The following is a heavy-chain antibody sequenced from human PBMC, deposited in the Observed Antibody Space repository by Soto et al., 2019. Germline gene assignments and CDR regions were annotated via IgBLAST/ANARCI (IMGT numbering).Heavy chain of an antibody. CDR3: VRDLVGAPTFDF. Sequence: EVQLVESGGGLVQPGGSLRLSCAASGFTFSSYEMNWVRQAPGKGLEWVSYIGISGNTIYFADSVKGRFTISRDNAKNSLYLQMNRLTAEDTAVYYCVRDLVGAPTFDFWGQGTLVTVSS. D-gene: IGHD1-26*01. CDR1: GFTFSSYE. V-gene: IGHV3-48*03. J-gene: IGHJ4*02. CDR2: IGISGNTI.